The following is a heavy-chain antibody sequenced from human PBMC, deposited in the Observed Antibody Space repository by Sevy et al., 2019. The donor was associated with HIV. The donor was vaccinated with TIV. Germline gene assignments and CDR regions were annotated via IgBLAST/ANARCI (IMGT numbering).Heavy chain of an antibody. D-gene: IGHD3-9*01. CDR3: ARGRGSNILTLGLDF. CDR2: NHASGST. J-gene: IGHJ4*02. CDR1: AGSISSDSYF. Sequence: SETLSLTCTVSAGSISSDSYFWNWIRQPAGKGLEWIGRNHASGSTIYNPSLKSRVTMSVDKSKSQFSLRLTAVTAADSAVYFCARGRGSNILTLGLDFWGQGSLVTVSS. V-gene: IGHV4-61*02.